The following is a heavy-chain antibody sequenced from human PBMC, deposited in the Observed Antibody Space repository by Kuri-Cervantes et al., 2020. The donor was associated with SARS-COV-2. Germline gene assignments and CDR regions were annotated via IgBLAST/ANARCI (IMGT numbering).Heavy chain of an antibody. CDR3: ARERRTDGYRDGFDL. D-gene: IGHD5-18*01. Sequence: ASVKVSCKASGYTFTSYDINWVRQATGQGLEWMGWMNPNSGNTGYAQKFQGRVTMTRNTSVSTAYMELSSLRSEDTAVYYCARERRTDGYRDGFDLWGQGTLVTVSS. J-gene: IGHJ4*02. CDR1: GYTFTSYD. CDR2: MNPNSGNT. V-gene: IGHV1-8*02.